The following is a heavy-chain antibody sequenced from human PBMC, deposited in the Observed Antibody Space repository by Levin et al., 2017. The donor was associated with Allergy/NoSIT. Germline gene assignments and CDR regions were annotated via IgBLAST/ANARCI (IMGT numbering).Heavy chain of an antibody. CDR3: AREYRQGAMDV. D-gene: IGHD3-16*01. Sequence: GGSLRLSCAASGFTFSAYTLHWVRQAPGKGLEWVAVLSFDGRNKYYSDSVKGRFTISRDNSMNTLYLQMDSLRADDTSLYFCAREYRQGAMDVWGQGTTVTVSS. V-gene: IGHV3-30*04. CDR1: GFTFSAYT. CDR2: LSFDGRNK. J-gene: IGHJ6*02.